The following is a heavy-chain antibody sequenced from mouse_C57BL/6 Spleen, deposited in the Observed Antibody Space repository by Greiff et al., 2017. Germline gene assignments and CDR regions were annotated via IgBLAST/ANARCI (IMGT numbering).Heavy chain of an antibody. CDR2: IDPSDSYT. V-gene: IGHV1-69*01. D-gene: IGHD2-1*01. Sequence: QVQLQQPGAELVMPGASVKLSCKASGYTFTSYWMHWVKQRPGQGLEWIGEIDPSDSYTNSNQKFKGKSTLTVDKSSSTASLQLSSLTSEDSAVYYCARSTTVKRGVDYWGQGTTLTVSS. CDR1: GYTFTSYW. J-gene: IGHJ2*01. CDR3: ARSTTVKRGVDY.